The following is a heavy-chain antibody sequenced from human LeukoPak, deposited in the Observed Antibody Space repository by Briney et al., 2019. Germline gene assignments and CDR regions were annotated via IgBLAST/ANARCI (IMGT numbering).Heavy chain of an antibody. CDR2: VNWNGGST. V-gene: IGHV3-20*01. D-gene: IGHD2/OR15-2a*01. CDR3: ARAPYYAQTAGWFDP. J-gene: IGHJ5*02. Sequence: GGALLLSRAASGFTFRSYNLNWVRPAPGKGLEWVSGVNWNGGSTGYAESVKGRFTSSRDNAKNSLYLQMNSLRAEDTALYHCARAPYYAQTAGWFDPWGQGTLVTVSS. CDR1: GFTFRSYN.